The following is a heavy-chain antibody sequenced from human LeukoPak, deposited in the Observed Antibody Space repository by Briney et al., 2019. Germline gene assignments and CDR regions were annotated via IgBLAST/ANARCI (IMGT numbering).Heavy chain of an antibody. V-gene: IGHV3-30*18. CDR3: AKEKDLSYYYDSSGYDY. Sequence: GRSLRLSCAASGFTFSSYGMHWVRQAPGKGLDGVAVISYDGSNKYYAYSVKGRFTISRDNSKNTLYLQMNSLRAEDTAVYYCAKEKDLSYYYDSSGYDYWGQGTLVTVSS. D-gene: IGHD3-22*01. CDR2: ISYDGSNK. J-gene: IGHJ4*02. CDR1: GFTFSSYG.